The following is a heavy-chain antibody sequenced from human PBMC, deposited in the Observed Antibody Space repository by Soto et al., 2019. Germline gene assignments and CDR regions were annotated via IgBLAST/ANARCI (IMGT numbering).Heavy chain of an antibody. J-gene: IGHJ4*02. Sequence: GGSLRLSCAASGFTFSSFGMNWVRQAPGKGPEWVSSISAGSQYIDYADSVKGRLTISRDNAKNTLYLQMNSLRAEDTAVYYCARHGYSYGGGYFDYWGQGTLVTVSS. CDR3: ARHGYSYGGGYFDY. V-gene: IGHV3-21*01. D-gene: IGHD5-18*01. CDR2: ISAGSQYI. CDR1: GFTFSSFG.